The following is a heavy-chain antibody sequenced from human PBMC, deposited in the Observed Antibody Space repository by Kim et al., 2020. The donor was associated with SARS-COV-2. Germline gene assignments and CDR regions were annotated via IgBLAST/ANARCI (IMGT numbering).Heavy chain of an antibody. CDR1: GFTFSSYA. D-gene: IGHD3-3*01. CDR2: ISGSGGST. CDR3: AKLYATGFWSGYYDTAMVTFDY. Sequence: GGSLRLSCAASGFTFSSYAMSWVRQAPGKGLEWVSAISGSGGSTYYADSVKGRFTISRDNSKNTLYLQMNSLRAEDTAVYYCAKLYATGFWSGYYDTAMVTFDYWGQGTLVTVSS. J-gene: IGHJ4*02. V-gene: IGHV3-23*01.